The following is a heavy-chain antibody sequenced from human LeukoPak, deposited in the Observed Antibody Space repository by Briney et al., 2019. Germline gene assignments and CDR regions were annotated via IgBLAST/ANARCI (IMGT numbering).Heavy chain of an antibody. CDR1: GGSISSSSYY. Sequence: TSETLSLTCTVSGGSISSSSYYWGWIRQPPGKGLEWIGSIYYSGSTYYNPSLKSRVTISVDTSKNQFSLKLSSVTAADTAVYYCARVISSSWRDWFDPWGQGTLVTVSS. CDR2: IYYSGST. J-gene: IGHJ5*02. V-gene: IGHV4-39*07. D-gene: IGHD6-13*01. CDR3: ARVISSSWRDWFDP.